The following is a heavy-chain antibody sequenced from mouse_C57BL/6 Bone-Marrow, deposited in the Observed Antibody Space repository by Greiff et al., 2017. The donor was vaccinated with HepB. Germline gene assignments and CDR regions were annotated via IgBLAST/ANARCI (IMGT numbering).Heavy chain of an antibody. J-gene: IGHJ2*01. CDR1: GYTFTSYG. CDR3: ARSGTTVAFDY. CDR2: IYPRCGNT. V-gene: IGHV1-81*01. Sequence: VQLQQSGAELARPGASVKLSCKASGYTFTSYGISWVKQRTGQGLEWIGEIYPRCGNTYYNEKFKGKATLTADKSSSTAYMELRSLTSEDSAVYFCARSGTTVAFDYWGQGTTLTVSS. D-gene: IGHD1-1*01.